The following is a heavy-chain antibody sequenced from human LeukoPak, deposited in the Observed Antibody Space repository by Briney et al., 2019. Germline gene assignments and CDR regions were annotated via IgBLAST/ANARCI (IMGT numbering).Heavy chain of an antibody. CDR3: AKDLRSTSRRGAFDY. CDR1: GFTFSSYA. CDR2: ISGSGGST. Sequence: GGSLRLSCAASGFTFSSYAMSWVRQAPGKGLEWVSAISGSGGSTYYADSVKGRFTISRDNSKNTLYLQMNSLRAEDTAVYYCAKDLRSTSRRGAFDYWGQGTLVTVSS. V-gene: IGHV3-23*01. D-gene: IGHD2-2*01. J-gene: IGHJ4*02.